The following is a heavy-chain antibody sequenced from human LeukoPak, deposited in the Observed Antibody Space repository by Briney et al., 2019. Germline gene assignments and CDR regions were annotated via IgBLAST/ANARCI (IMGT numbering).Heavy chain of an antibody. CDR2: IYYSGST. CDR1: GGSISSFY. D-gene: IGHD3-3*01. J-gene: IGHJ6*03. V-gene: IGHV4-59*08. CDR3: AARFLEWPHYYYYYMDV. Sequence: KSSETLSLTCTVSGGSISSFYWSWIRQPPGKGLEWIGYIYYSGSTNYNPSLKSRVTISLDTSRNQFSLKLSSVTAADTAVYYCAARFLEWPHYYYYYMDVWGKGTTVTVS.